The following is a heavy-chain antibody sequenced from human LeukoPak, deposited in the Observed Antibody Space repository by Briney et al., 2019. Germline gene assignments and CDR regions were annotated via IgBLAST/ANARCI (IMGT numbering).Heavy chain of an antibody. V-gene: IGHV3-66*01. CDR3: ARMLGTANDY. D-gene: IGHD1-7*01. CDR1: GFTVSSNY. CDR2: IYSGGGT. J-gene: IGHJ4*02. Sequence: GGSLRLSCAASGFTVSSNYMSWVRQAPGKGLEWVSVIYSGGGTYDADSVKGRFTISRDNFENTVYLQVNSLRAEDTAVYHCARMLGTANDYWGQGTLVTVSS.